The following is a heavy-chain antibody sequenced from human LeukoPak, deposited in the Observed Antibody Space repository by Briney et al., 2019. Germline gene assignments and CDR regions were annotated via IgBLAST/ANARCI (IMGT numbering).Heavy chain of an antibody. CDR1: GFTFSSYA. CDR2: ISGSGGST. CDR3: ARSQGGIYGGKALDY. D-gene: IGHD4-23*01. J-gene: IGHJ4*02. Sequence: PGGSLRLSCAASGFTFSSYAMSWVRQAPGKGLEWVSAISGSGGSTYYADSVNGRFTISRDNSKNTLYLQINIRRAEDTAVYYCARSQGGIYGGKALDYWGQGTLVTVSS. V-gene: IGHV3-23*01.